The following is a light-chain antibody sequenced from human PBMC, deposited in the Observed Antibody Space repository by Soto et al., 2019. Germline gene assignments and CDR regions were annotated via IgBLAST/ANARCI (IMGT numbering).Light chain of an antibody. CDR1: ASNIGADYA. CDR2: GPT. V-gene: IGLV1-40*01. Sequence: QSVLTQPPPVSGAPGQRVTISCTGTASNIGADYAVHWYQQLPGAAPKLLIQGPTARPSGVPDRFSGSKSGTSASLAISALQPEDEGHYYCQSYDGASRIFGGGTKLTVL. J-gene: IGLJ2*01. CDR3: QSYDGASRI.